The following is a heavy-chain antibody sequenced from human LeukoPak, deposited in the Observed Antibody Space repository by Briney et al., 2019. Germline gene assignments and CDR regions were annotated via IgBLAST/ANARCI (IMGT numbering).Heavy chain of an antibody. Sequence: GGSLRLSCVASGLTFTNYAMHWVRQAPGKGLAWVAFVSTDGSNRYYADSVRGRFTISRDNSKNTVYLEMNSLRAEDTAVYYCAKPGKRRVVTITDFDYWGQGTLVTVSS. CDR3: AKPGKRRVVTITDFDY. CDR1: GLTFTNYA. V-gene: IGHV3-30-3*02. J-gene: IGHJ4*02. CDR2: VSTDGSNR. D-gene: IGHD3-10*01.